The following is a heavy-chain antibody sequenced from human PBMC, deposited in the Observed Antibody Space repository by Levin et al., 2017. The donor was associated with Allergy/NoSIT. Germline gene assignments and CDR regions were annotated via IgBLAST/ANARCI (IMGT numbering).Heavy chain of an antibody. Sequence: SETLSLTCTVSGGSISSGGFYWTWIRQHPGKGLEWIGYIYYSGSTYYNPSLKSQVTISVDTSKNQFSLRLSSVTAADTAVYYCARTGSGSYSLDYWGQGTLVTVSS. J-gene: IGHJ4*02. CDR1: GGSISSGGFY. CDR2: IYYSGST. CDR3: ARTGSGSYSLDY. D-gene: IGHD3-10*01. V-gene: IGHV4-31*01.